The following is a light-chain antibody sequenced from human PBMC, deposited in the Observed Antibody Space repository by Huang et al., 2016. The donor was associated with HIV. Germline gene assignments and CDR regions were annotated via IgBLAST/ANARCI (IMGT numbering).Light chain of an antibody. V-gene: IGKV1-39*01. CDR3: QQSYNTPLT. J-gene: IGKJ4*01. CDR2: AAS. CDR1: QSINSY. Sequence: DIQMTQSPSSLSASVGDRVTITCRASQSINSYLNWYQQKPGKAPKVLIYAASSLQSGVPSRFSGSGSGTDFNRTINSLQPEDFAIYYCQQSYNTPLTFGGGTRLEIK.